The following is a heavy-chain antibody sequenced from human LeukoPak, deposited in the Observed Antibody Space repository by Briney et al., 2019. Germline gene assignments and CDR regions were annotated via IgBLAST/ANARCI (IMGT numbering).Heavy chain of an antibody. CDR1: GGSISSYY. V-gene: IGHV4-59*01. D-gene: IGHD6-13*01. CDR3: ARISSSNWYNERGAFDV. CDR2: VYYTGST. J-gene: IGHJ3*01. Sequence: PSETLSLTCTVSGGSISSYYWSWVRQPPGKGLEWIGFVYYTGSTNYSPSLKSRVTISVDTSKNQFSLKLRSVNAADTAVYYCARISSSNWYNERGAFDVWGQGTMVTVSS.